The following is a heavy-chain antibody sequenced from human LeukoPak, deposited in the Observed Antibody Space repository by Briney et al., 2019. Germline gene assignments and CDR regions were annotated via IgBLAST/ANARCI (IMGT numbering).Heavy chain of an antibody. CDR2: INPRGGST. J-gene: IGHJ4*02. CDR1: GYTFTRNY. CDR3: ARPDSSGPSYFDY. D-gene: IGHD6-19*01. Sequence: ASVKVSCKASGYTFTRNYMHWVRQAPGQGLEWMGIINPRGGSTSNAQKFQGRVTMTRDTSTSTVYMELSSLRSEDTAVYYCARPDSSGPSYFDYWGQGTLVTVSS. V-gene: IGHV1-46*01.